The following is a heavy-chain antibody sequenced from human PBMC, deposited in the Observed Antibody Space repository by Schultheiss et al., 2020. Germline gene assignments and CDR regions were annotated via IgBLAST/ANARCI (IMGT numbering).Heavy chain of an antibody. D-gene: IGHD1-7*01. CDR1: GFTFSSYG. CDR2: ISYDGSNK. CDR3: AKDELQAPTSNYYYYYYMDV. V-gene: IGHV3-30*18. J-gene: IGHJ6*03. Sequence: GGSLRLSCAASGFTFSSYGMHWVRQAPGKGLEWVAVISYDGSNKYYADSVKGRFTISRDNSKNTLYLQMNSLRAEDTAVYYCAKDELQAPTSNYYYYYYMDVWGKGTTVTVSS.